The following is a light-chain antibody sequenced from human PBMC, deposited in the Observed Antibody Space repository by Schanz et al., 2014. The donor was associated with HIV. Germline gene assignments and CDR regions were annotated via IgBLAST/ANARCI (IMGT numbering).Light chain of an antibody. Sequence: QSALTQPASVSGSPGQSITISCTGTSSDVGSYNLVSWYQQHPGKAPKLMIYEVTRRPSGLSNRFSGSKSGNTASLTISGXXXEDEDFYYCGSFTTSSTWVFGGGTKLTVL. J-gene: IGLJ3*02. CDR3: GSFTTSSTWV. V-gene: IGLV2-14*02. CDR1: SSDVGSYNL. CDR2: EVT.